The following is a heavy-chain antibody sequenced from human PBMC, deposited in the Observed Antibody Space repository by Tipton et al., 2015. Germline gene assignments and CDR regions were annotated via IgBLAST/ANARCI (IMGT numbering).Heavy chain of an antibody. CDR1: GYSFTNYW. CDR3: ARQPLVYAINGWLDS. Sequence: QLVQSGAEVRKPGESLKISCKASGYSFTNYWIGWVRRMPGKGLEWMGIIYPGDSDTRYSPSFQGQVTISADKSITTAYLQWSSLKASDTAIYYCARQPLVYAINGWLDSWGQGTLVTVSS. J-gene: IGHJ5*01. CDR2: IYPGDSDT. V-gene: IGHV5-51*01. D-gene: IGHD2-8*01.